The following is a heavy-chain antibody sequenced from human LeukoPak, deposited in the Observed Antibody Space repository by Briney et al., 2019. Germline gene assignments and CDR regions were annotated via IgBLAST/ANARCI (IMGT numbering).Heavy chain of an antibody. Sequence: ASVKVSCKASGYTFTSYHMHWVRQAPGQGLEWMGIINPSGDSTTYAQKFQGRVTMTRDTSTSTVYMELSSLRSEDTAVYYCARDGYYDFWSGNHDYWGQGTLVTVSS. CDR1: GYTFTSYH. CDR2: INPSGDST. CDR3: ARDGYYDFWSGNHDY. J-gene: IGHJ4*02. D-gene: IGHD3-3*01. V-gene: IGHV1-46*01.